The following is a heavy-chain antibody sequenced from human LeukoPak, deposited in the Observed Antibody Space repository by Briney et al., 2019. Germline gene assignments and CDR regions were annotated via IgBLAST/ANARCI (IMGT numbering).Heavy chain of an antibody. CDR3: AKRGEYDFWSGYSYYYYMDV. D-gene: IGHD3-3*01. V-gene: IGHV3-30*02. J-gene: IGHJ6*03. CDR2: IRYDGSNK. CDR1: GFTFSSYG. Sequence: GGSLRLSCAASGFTFSSYGMHWVRQAPGKRLEWVAFIRYDGSNKYYADSVKGRFTISRDNSKNTLYLQMNSLRAEDTAVYYCAKRGEYDFWSGYSYYYYMDVWGKGTTVTVSS.